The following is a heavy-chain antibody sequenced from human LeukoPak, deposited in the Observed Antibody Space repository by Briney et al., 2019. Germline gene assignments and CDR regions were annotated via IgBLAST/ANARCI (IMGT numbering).Heavy chain of an antibody. CDR2: ISAYNGHT. CDR3: ARGFPPRRNYDSSGYYSYYFDY. J-gene: IGHJ4*02. D-gene: IGHD3-22*01. Sequence: ASVKVSCKASGYTFTDYNMHWVRQVPGQGLEWMGWISAYNGHTKYAQKVQGRVTMATDTSTSTAYMELRSLRSDDTAVYYCARGFPPRRNYDSSGYYSYYFDYWGQGTLVTVSS. V-gene: IGHV1-18*04. CDR1: GYTFTDYN.